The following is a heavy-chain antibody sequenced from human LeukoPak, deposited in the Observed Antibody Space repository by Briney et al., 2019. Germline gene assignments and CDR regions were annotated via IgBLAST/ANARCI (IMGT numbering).Heavy chain of an antibody. V-gene: IGHV3-74*01. D-gene: IGHD6-19*01. CDR1: GFAFSSYW. CDR2: FNSDGITT. CDR3: AKSMTLQWRGFFDL. J-gene: IGHJ2*01. Sequence: GGSLRLSCAASGFAFSSYWMHWVRQAPGKGLVWVSRFNSDGITTSYADSVKGRFTISRDNAKNTLYLQKNSLRADDTAIYYCAKSMTLQWRGFFDLWGRGTHVTVSS.